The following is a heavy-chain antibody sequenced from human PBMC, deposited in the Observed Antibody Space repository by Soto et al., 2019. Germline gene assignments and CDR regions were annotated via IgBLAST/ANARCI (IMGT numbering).Heavy chain of an antibody. J-gene: IGHJ6*02. CDR2: IKQDGSAT. CDR3: ARDRIQRDYYYGMDV. CDR1: GFTFSASW. Sequence: GGSLRLSCAVSGFTFSASWMTWVRQAPGKGLEWLASIKQDGSATYYVDSVKGRFTISRDNAKNSLYLQMNSLRAEDTAVYYCARDRIQRDYYYGMDVWGQGTTVTVSS. V-gene: IGHV3-7*01. D-gene: IGHD5-18*01.